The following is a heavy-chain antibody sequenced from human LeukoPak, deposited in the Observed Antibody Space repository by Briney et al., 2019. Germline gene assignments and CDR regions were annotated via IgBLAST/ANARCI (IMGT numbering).Heavy chain of an antibody. CDR1: GGTFSSYA. Sequence: SVKVSCKASGGTFSSYAISWMRQAPGQGLEWMGGIIPIFGTANYAQKFQGRVTITADKSTSTAYMELSSLRSEDTAVYYCARTYCSGGSCPHDAFDIWGQGTMVTVSS. V-gene: IGHV1-69*06. CDR3: ARTYCSGGSCPHDAFDI. J-gene: IGHJ3*02. D-gene: IGHD2-15*01. CDR2: IIPIFGTA.